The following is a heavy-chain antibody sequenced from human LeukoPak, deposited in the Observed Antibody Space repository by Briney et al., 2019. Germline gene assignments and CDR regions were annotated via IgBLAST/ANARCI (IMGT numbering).Heavy chain of an antibody. Sequence: SETLSLTCTVSGGSISSSTYYWGWIRQPPGKGLEWIGSIYYSGSTNYNPSLKSRVTISVDTSKNQFSLKLSSVTAADTAVYYCARGDDNWFDPWGQGTLVTVSS. CDR2: IYYSGST. CDR1: GGSISSSTYY. CDR3: ARGDDNWFDP. D-gene: IGHD2-21*02. J-gene: IGHJ5*02. V-gene: IGHV4-39*07.